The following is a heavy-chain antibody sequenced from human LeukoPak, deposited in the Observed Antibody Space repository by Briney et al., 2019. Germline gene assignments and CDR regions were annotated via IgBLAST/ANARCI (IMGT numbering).Heavy chain of an antibody. Sequence: GGSLRLSCAASGFTFSSYWMSWVRQAPGKGLEWVANIKQDGSEKYYVDSVKGRFTISRDNAKNSLYLQMNSLRAEDTAVYYCARAFGGLRGYSYGSGDYWGQGTLVTVSS. D-gene: IGHD5-18*01. CDR3: ARAFGGLRGYSYGSGDY. CDR2: IKQDGSEK. V-gene: IGHV3-7*01. J-gene: IGHJ4*02. CDR1: GFTFSSYW.